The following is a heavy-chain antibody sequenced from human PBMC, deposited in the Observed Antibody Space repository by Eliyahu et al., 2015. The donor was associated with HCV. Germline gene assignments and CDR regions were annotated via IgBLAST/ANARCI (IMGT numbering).Heavy chain of an antibody. V-gene: IGHV1-2*04. CDR2: SNPNSGGT. D-gene: IGHD3-16*01. J-gene: IGHJ4*02. CDR1: GYXFXGYY. Sequence: QVQLVQSGAEVKKPGASVKVSCKASGYXFXGYYMHWVRXAPGQGLEGVGWSNPNSGGTNYAQKFQGWVTMTRDTSISTAYMELSRLRSDDTAVYYCARERRGTGSHYYFDYWGQGTLVTVSS. CDR3: ARERRGTGSHYYFDY.